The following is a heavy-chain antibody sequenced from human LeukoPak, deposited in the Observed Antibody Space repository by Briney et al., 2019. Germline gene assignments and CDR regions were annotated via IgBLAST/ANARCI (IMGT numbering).Heavy chain of an antibody. V-gene: IGHV3-64*01. CDR2: ISDNGGST. CDR1: GFTFSSYA. CDR3: ARDGGGSPDY. Sequence: GGSLRLSCAASGFTFSSYAMHWVRQAPGRGLEYVSAISDNGGSTFYANSVKGRLTISRDNSKNTLYLQMGSLSAEDMAVYYCARDGGGSPDYWGQGTLVTVSS. J-gene: IGHJ4*02. D-gene: IGHD1-26*01.